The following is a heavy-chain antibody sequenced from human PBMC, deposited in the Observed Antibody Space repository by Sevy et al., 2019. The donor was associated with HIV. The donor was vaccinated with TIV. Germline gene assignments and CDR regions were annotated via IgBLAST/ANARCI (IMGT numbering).Heavy chain of an antibody. J-gene: IGHJ4*02. CDR2: TYYRSKWYN. CDR3: ARVLEENSSGYYYAFDY. CDR1: GDSVSSNSAA. D-gene: IGHD3-22*01. V-gene: IGHV6-1*01. Sequence: KQSQTLSLTCAISGDSVSSNSAAWNWIRQSPSRGLEWLGRTYYRSKWYNDYAVSVKSRITINPDTSKNQFSLQLNSVTPEDTAVYYCARVLEENSSGYYYAFDYWGQGTLVTVSS.